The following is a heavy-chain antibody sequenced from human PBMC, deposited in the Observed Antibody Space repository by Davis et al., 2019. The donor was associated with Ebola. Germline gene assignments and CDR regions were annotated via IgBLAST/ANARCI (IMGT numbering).Heavy chain of an antibody. D-gene: IGHD6-19*01. CDR2: IDPSDSYT. J-gene: IGHJ4*02. V-gene: IGHV5-10-1*01. Sequence: GESLKISCKGSGYSFTSYWISWVRQMPGKGLEWMGRIDPSDSYTNYSPSFQGHVTISADKSISTAYLQWSSLKASDTAMYYCARQQEYSSGWPYYFDYWGQGSLVTVSS. CDR3: ARQQEYSSGWPYYFDY. CDR1: GYSFTSYW.